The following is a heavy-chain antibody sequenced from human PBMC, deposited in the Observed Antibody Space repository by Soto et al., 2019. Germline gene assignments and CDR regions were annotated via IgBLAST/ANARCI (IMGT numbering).Heavy chain of an antibody. Sequence: QVQLVQSGAEMRKPGSSLRVSCKASGGTFSDFAFSWVRQAPGQGLEWMGGIVPRFGSPNYAQKFGGRVTISGHTATSTVYMEASSLRFDATAVYFCARDLIQLRLGQYSFTGMDVWGPGNTITASS. CDR1: GGTFSDFA. J-gene: IGHJ6*02. D-gene: IGHD3-16*01. V-gene: IGHV1-69*06. CDR3: ARDLIQLRLGQYSFTGMDV. CDR2: IVPRFGSP.